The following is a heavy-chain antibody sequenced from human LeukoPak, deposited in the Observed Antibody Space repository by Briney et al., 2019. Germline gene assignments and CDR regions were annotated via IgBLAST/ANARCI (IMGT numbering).Heavy chain of an antibody. CDR1: GFTFSIYA. CDR2: ISGSGGST. D-gene: IGHD4-17*01. Sequence: PGGSLRLSCAASGFTFSIYAMGSVRQAPRKGLEWVSGISGSGGSTYYADSVKGRFTISRDNSKNTLYLQMNSLRAEDTAVYYCAKGPDYGELYYFDYWGQGTLVTVSS. J-gene: IGHJ4*02. CDR3: AKGPDYGELYYFDY. V-gene: IGHV3-23*01.